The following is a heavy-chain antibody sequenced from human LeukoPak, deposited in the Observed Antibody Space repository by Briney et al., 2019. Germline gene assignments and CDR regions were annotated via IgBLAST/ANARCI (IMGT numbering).Heavy chain of an antibody. CDR3: ARDFSSGWFKYYFDY. CDR1: GFTFSSYS. CDR2: ISSSSSTI. D-gene: IGHD6-19*01. J-gene: IGHJ4*02. V-gene: IGHV3-48*01. Sequence: GGSLRLSCAASGFTFSSYSMNWVRQAPGKGLVWVSYISSSSSTIYYADSVKGRFTISRDNAKNSLYLQMNSLRAEDTAVYYCARDFSSGWFKYYFDYWGQGTLVTVSS.